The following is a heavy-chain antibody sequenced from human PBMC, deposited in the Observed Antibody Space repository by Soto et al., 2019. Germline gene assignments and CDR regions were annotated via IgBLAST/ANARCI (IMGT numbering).Heavy chain of an antibody. CDR2: IYYSGIT. Sequence: QVQLQESGPGLVKPSETLSLTCTVSGGSISSYYWSWIRQPPGKGLEWIGYIYYSGITNNNPSLKSRVTISVDTSKNLFSLKLSSLTAADTAVYYCARYKSNYYYGMDVWGQGTTVTVSS. J-gene: IGHJ6*02. CDR1: GGSISSYY. CDR3: ARYKSNYYYGMDV. D-gene: IGHD1-20*01. V-gene: IGHV4-59*01.